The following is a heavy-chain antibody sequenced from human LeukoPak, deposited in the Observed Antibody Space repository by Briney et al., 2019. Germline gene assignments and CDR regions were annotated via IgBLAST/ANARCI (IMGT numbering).Heavy chain of an antibody. CDR2: FDPEDGET. D-gene: IGHD3-16*01. J-gene: IGHJ4*02. Sequence: ASVKVSCKVSGYTLTELSMHWVRQAPGKGLEWMGGFDPEDGETIYAQKFQGRVTTTEDTSTDTAYMELSSLRSEDTAVYYCATTGGSGPVGYYFDYWGQGTLVTVSS. CDR1: GYTLTELS. CDR3: ATTGGSGPVGYYFDY. V-gene: IGHV1-24*01.